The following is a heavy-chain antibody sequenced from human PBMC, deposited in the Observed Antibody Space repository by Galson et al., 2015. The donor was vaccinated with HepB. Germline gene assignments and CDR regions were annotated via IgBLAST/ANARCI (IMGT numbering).Heavy chain of an antibody. D-gene: IGHD1-1*01. CDR3: ARDSNWNFDY. J-gene: IGHJ4*02. CDR2: ISDDGKTG. CDR1: GFTFTSYN. V-gene: IGHV3-30*01. Sequence: SLRLSCATSGFTFTSYNMHWVRQSPVKGLEWLAIISDDGKTGFYADSVKGRFTISRDNPKNTLSLQMNSLRPDDTAVYYCARDSNWNFDYWGQGTLVTVSS.